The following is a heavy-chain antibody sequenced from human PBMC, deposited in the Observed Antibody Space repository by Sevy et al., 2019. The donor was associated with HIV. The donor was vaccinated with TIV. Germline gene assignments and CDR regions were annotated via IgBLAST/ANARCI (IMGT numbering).Heavy chain of an antibody. CDR3: AREGRVFYGSGTYYNDWYFDL. Sequence: SETLSLTCTVSGFSVSSDNYWGWLRQSPGKGLQWIGSSYHSGTTYYNSSLNSRVTISVDTSRNRFSLRLNSVTAADTAIYFCAREGRVFYGSGTYYNDWYFDLWGRGTLVTVSS. J-gene: IGHJ2*01. D-gene: IGHD3-10*01. V-gene: IGHV4-38-2*02. CDR2: SYHSGTT. CDR1: GFSVSSDNY.